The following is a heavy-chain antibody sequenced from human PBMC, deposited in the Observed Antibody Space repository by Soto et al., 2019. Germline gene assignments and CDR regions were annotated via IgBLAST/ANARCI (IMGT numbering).Heavy chain of an antibody. CDR3: GRERGRSLTPWLMFGS. D-gene: IGHD3-10*01. V-gene: IGHV1-18*01. CDR1: GYNFTRYG. J-gene: IGHJ4*02. Sequence: QVQLVQSAAEVKPPGASVKVSCKASGYNFTRYGFSWVRQAPGQGLEWMGWISAYSGDTNYAQKFQGRVSMTTDTYTCTAYMELGSRTSDDTAVYYSGRERGRSLTPWLMFGSWCQGSLVNVSS. CDR2: ISAYSGDT.